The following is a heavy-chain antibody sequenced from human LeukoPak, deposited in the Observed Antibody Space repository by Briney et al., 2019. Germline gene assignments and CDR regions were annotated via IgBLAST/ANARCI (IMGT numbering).Heavy chain of an antibody. D-gene: IGHD6-19*01. CDR3: TKGVAVAGTPPGGDY. Sequence: ASVKVSCKVSGYSLMELSTHWVRQAPGKGLERMGGLNLEHSTYVYAQRFQGRVTMTEDTTTDTAYMELTSLSSEDTAVYYCTKGVAVAGTPPGGDYWGQGTLLTVSS. CDR2: LNLEHSTY. V-gene: IGHV1-24*01. CDR1: GYSLMELS. J-gene: IGHJ4*02.